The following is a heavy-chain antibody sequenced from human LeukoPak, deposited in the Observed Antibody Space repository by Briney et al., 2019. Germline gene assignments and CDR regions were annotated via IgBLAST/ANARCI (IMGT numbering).Heavy chain of an antibody. Sequence: ASVKVSCKTSGYSFTDCYMHWVRQAPGQGLEWMGIINPSGGSTSYAQKFQGRVTLTRDTSTSTVYMELSSLRSDDTAVYYCARDYGGNDGFNYWGQGTLVTVSS. CDR3: ARDYGGNDGFNY. D-gene: IGHD4-23*01. V-gene: IGHV1-46*01. CDR2: INPSGGST. CDR1: GYSFTDCY. J-gene: IGHJ4*02.